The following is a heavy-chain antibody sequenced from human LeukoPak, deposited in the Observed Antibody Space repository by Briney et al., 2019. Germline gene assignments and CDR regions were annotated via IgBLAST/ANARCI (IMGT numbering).Heavy chain of an antibody. CDR2: INSDGSST. CDR1: GFTSSSYW. D-gene: IGHD4-17*01. Sequence: GGSLRLSCAASGFTSSSYWMHWVRQAPGKGLVWVSRINSDGSSTSYAGSVKGRFTISRDNAKNTLYLQMNSLRAEDTAVYYCARDTDTVTTILDYWGQGTLVTVSS. V-gene: IGHV3-74*01. J-gene: IGHJ4*02. CDR3: ARDTDTVTTILDY.